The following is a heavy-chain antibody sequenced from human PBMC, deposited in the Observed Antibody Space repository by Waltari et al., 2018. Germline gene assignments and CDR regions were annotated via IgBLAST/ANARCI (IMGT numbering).Heavy chain of an antibody. J-gene: IGHJ4*02. CDR2: FYYSGGP. Sequence: QVQLQESGPGLVKPSETLSLTCSVSGASIYSHYWSWIRQPPGKGLEWLGSFYYSGGPNYNPSLQGRVSISLHTSKNEVSLKLTSVTAADRAVYYCARSTSGYYSPFDSWGQGTLVTVSS. CDR1: GASIYSHY. D-gene: IGHD3-22*01. V-gene: IGHV4-59*08. CDR3: ARSTSGYYSPFDS.